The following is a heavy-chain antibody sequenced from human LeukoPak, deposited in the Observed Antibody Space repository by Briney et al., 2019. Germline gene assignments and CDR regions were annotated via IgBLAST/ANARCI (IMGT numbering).Heavy chain of an antibody. CDR3: ARDGSIVGATTWFDP. J-gene: IGHJ5*02. D-gene: IGHD1-26*01. Sequence: PGVSLRLSCAASGFTISSYAMHWVRQAPGKGLEWVAVISYDGSNKYYADSVKGRFTISRDNSKNTLYLQMNSLRAEDTAVYYCARDGSIVGATTWFDPWGQGTLVTVSS. CDR1: GFTISSYA. V-gene: IGHV3-30-3*01. CDR2: ISYDGSNK.